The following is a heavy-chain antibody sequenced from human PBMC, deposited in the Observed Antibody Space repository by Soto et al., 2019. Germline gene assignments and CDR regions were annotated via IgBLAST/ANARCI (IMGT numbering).Heavy chain of an antibody. CDR1: GGSISTGTYN. D-gene: IGHD6-6*01. CDR3: ARGGTEHSRSHKYGFDV. Sequence: SETLSLTCTVSGGSISTGTYNWTWIRQLPGKGLEWIGNVYYRGGAYYNPSLQSRVTISLDTSKTQFSMKLKSVNAADTAVYYCARGGTEHSRSHKYGFDVWRQGTTPTVSS. V-gene: IGHV4-31*03. CDR2: VYYRGGA. J-gene: IGHJ6*02.